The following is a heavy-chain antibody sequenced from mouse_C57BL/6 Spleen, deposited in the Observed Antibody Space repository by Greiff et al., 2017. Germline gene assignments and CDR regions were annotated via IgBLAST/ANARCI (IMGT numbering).Heavy chain of an antibody. CDR2: INYDGSST. Sequence: EVKLVESEGGLVQPGSSMKLSCTASGFTFSDYYMAWVRQVPEKGLEWVANINYDGSSTYYLASLKSRFIISRDNAKNILYLQMSSLKSEDTATYDGARGGTVVAPGAMDYWGQGTSVTVSS. J-gene: IGHJ4*01. CDR3: ARGGTVVAPGAMDY. D-gene: IGHD1-1*01. V-gene: IGHV5-16*01. CDR1: GFTFSDYY.